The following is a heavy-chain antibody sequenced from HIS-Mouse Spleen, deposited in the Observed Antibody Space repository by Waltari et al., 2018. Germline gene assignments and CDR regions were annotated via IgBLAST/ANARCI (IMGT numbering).Heavy chain of an antibody. CDR3: AREIPYSSSWYDWYFDL. CDR2: THYSGST. Sequence: QLQLQESGPGLVKPSETLSLTCTVSGGSISSSSYYWGWIRQPPGKGLEWIGSTHYSGSTNYNPSLKGRVTISVDTSKNQFSLKLSSVTAADTAVYYCAREIPYSSSWYDWYFDLWGRGTLVTVSS. J-gene: IGHJ2*01. CDR1: GGSISSSSYY. D-gene: IGHD6-13*01. V-gene: IGHV4-39*07.